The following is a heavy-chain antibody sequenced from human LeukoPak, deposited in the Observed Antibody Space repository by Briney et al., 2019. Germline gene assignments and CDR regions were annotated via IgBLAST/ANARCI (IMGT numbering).Heavy chain of an antibody. CDR2: INPNSGGT. CDR3: ARTRWLVHLMAH. CDR1: GYTFTGYY. V-gene: IGHV1-2*02. Sequence: ASVKVSCKASGYTFTGYYMHWVRQAPGQGLEWMGWINPNSGGTNYAQKFQGRVTMTRDTSISTAYMELSRLRSDDTAVYYCARTRWLVHLMAHWGQGTLVTVSS. D-gene: IGHD6-19*01. J-gene: IGHJ4*02.